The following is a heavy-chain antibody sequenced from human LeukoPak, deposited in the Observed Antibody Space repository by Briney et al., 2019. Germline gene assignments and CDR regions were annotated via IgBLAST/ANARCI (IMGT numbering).Heavy chain of an antibody. D-gene: IGHD4-23*01. Sequence: SGGSLRLSCAASGFTFTSYSMNWVRQAPGKGLEWVSTISGGGGSTYYADSVKGRFTISRDNSKNTLYLQMNSLRAQDTAVYYCAKYDYGGNPNEYYFDYWGQGTLVTVSS. V-gene: IGHV3-23*01. CDR1: GFTFTSYS. CDR3: AKYDYGGNPNEYYFDY. CDR2: ISGGGGST. J-gene: IGHJ4*02.